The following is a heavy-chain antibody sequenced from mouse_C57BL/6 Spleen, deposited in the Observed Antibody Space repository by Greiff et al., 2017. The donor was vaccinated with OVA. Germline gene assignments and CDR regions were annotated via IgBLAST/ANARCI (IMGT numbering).Heavy chain of an antibody. Sequence: VQLKESGPELVKPGASVKLSCKASGYTFTSYDINLVKQRPGQGLEWIGWIYPRHGSTTYNEKFKGKAPLTVDTSSRSAYMELHSLTSEDSAVYFCARGATMAFAYWGQGTLVTVSA. D-gene: IGHD2-1*01. CDR2: IYPRHGST. J-gene: IGHJ3*01. V-gene: IGHV1-85*01. CDR3: ARGATMAFAY. CDR1: GYTFTSYD.